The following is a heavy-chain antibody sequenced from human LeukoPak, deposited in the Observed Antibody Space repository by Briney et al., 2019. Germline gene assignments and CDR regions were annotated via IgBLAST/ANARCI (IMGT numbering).Heavy chain of an antibody. J-gene: IGHJ4*02. CDR2: IYYSGST. CDR3: ARLGLGDNFDY. V-gene: IGHV4-59*01. CDR1: GGSISSYY. D-gene: IGHD3-10*01. Sequence: SETLSLTCTVSGGSISSYYWSWIRQPPGKGLEWIGYIYYSGSTNYNPSLKSRVTISVDTSKNQFSLKLSSVTAADTAVYYCARLGLGDNFDYWGQGTLVTVSS.